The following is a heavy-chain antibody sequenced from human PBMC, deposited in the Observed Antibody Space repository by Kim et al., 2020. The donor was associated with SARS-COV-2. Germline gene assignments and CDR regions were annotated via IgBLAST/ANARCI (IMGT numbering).Heavy chain of an antibody. CDR2: IYYSGST. Sequence: SETLSLTCTVSGGSISSYYWSWIRQPPGKGLEWIGYIYYSGSTNYNPSLKSRVTISVDTSKNQFSLKLSSVTAADTAVYYCARHLQEGLWFGELNAFDIWGQGTMVTVSS. CDR1: GGSISSYY. J-gene: IGHJ3*02. V-gene: IGHV4-59*08. CDR3: ARHLQEGLWFGELNAFDI. D-gene: IGHD3-10*01.